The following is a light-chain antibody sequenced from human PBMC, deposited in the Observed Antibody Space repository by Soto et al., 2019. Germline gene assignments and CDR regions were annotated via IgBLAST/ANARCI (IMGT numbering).Light chain of an antibody. J-gene: IGKJ4*01. Sequence: DIQMTQSPSSLSASVGDRVTITCQARQDISNYLNWYQQKPGKAPKLLIYDASNLETGVPSRFSGSGSGTDFTLTISSLQPEDIAAYYCQQYDNLLLTFGGGTKVEIK. V-gene: IGKV1-33*01. CDR1: QDISNY. CDR3: QQYDNLLLT. CDR2: DAS.